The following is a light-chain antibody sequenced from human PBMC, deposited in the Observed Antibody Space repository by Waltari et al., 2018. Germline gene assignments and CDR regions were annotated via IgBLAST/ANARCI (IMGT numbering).Light chain of an antibody. CDR3: AAWDDSLSGWV. J-gene: IGLJ3*02. V-gene: IGLV1-47*01. CDR1: SSNIGSNY. Sequence: QSVLTQPPSVSGTPGQRVTISCSGSSSNIGSNYVHWYQHLPGTAPKLLIYRNKQRPSGVPDRFSGSKSGASASLASSGLRSEDEADYYCAAWDDSLSGWVFGGGPKLTVL. CDR2: RNK.